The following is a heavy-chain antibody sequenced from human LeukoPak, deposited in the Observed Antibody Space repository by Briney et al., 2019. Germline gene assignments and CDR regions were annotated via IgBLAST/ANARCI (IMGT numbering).Heavy chain of an antibody. CDR2: IWYDGSNK. V-gene: IGHV3-33*01. CDR1: GFTLSSYG. CDR3: ARYCSSTSCYQYFDY. J-gene: IGHJ4*02. D-gene: IGHD2-2*01. Sequence: GGSLRLSCAASGFTLSSYGMHWVRQAPGKGLEWVAVIWYDGSNKYNADSVKGRFTISRDNSKNTLYLQMNSLRAEDTAVYYCARYCSSTSCYQYFDYWGQGTLVTVSS.